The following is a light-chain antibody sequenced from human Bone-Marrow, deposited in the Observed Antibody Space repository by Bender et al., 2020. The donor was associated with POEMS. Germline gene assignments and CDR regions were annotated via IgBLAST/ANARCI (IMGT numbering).Light chain of an antibody. CDR3: SSYAGSNTVV. CDR2: EVT. Sequence: QSALTQPPSVSGSPGQSVTISCTGTSSDIGNYNRVSWYQQPPGTAPKLMIYEVTNRPSGVPDRFSGSKSGNTASLTVSGLQAEDEADYYCSSYAGSNTVVFGGGTKRTV. J-gene: IGLJ2*01. V-gene: IGLV2-18*02. CDR1: SSDIGNYNR.